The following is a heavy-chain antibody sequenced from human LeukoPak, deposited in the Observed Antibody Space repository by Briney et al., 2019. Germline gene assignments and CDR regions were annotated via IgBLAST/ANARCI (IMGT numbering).Heavy chain of an antibody. J-gene: IGHJ4*02. CDR1: GDSISSSGYY. D-gene: IGHD5-24*01. Sequence: SETLSLTCSVSGDSISSSGYYWVWVRQPPWKGLEWIGSISYSGSTHYNMSLRSRVALSLDTSKNQFSLKLSSVTAADTAVYYCARYEGYNPAFDYWGQGILVTVSS. CDR2: ISYSGST. V-gene: IGHV4-39*07. CDR3: ARYEGYNPAFDY.